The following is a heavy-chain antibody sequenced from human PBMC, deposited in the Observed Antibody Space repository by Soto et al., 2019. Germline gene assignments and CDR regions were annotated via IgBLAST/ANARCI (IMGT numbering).Heavy chain of an antibody. J-gene: IGHJ6*03. Sequence: PGGSLRLSCAASGFTFSSYAMSWVRQAPGKGLEWVSAISGSGGSTYYADSVKGRFTISRDNSKNTLYLQMNSLRAEDTAVYYCAKDRGSSIWYVQRTSIYYMDVWGKGTKVPVSS. CDR2: ISGSGGST. V-gene: IGHV3-23*01. D-gene: IGHD6-13*01. CDR3: AKDRGSSIWYVQRTSIYYMDV. CDR1: GFTFSSYA.